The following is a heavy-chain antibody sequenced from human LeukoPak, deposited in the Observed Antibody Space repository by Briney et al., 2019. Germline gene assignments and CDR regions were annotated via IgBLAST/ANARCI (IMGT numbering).Heavy chain of an antibody. CDR1: GGSISSSNW. J-gene: IGHJ4*02. CDR2: IYHSGST. CDR3: ARLPRWNDYYDSSGFD. Sequence: SETLSLTCAVSGGSISSSNWWSWVRPPPGKGLEWIGEIYHSGSTYYNPSLKSRVTISVDTSKNQFSLKLSSVTAADTAVYYCARLPRWNDYYDSSGFDWGQGTLVTVSS. V-gene: IGHV4-4*02. D-gene: IGHD3-22*01.